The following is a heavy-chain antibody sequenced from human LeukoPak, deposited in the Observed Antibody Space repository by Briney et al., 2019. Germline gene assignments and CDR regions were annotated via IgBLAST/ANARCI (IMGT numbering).Heavy chain of an antibody. CDR1: GFAFSHYG. CDR2: ISYDAGNI. D-gene: IGHD4-11*01. Sequence: GGSLRLSCEASGFAFSHYGMHWVRQAPGRGLEWMTFISYDAGNIYYADSVKGRFTVSRDNAKNTLYLETNSLRPDDTAVYFCAKAYTFHLDYWGQGTLVTVSS. J-gene: IGHJ4*02. V-gene: IGHV3-30*02. CDR3: AKAYTFHLDY.